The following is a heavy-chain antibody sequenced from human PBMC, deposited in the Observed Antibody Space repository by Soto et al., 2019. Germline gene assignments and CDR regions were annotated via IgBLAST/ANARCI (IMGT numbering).Heavy chain of an antibody. CDR2: INDDGDST. V-gene: IGHV3-23*01. D-gene: IGHD3-22*01. J-gene: IGHJ3*02. CDR1: GFSFNDYA. Sequence: EVQLLESGGGVVQPGGSLRLSCAASGFSFNDYAMTWVRQAPGKGLEWVSAINDDGDSTYYADSVKGRFTISRDNSKNTVFLEMNSLRAEDTAAYHSAKVVVMRAVNDALDIWGQGTMVTVSS. CDR3: AKVVVMRAVNDALDI.